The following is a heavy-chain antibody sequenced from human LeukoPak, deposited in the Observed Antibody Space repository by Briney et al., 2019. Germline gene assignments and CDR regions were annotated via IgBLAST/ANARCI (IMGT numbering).Heavy chain of an antibody. CDR1: GYPFSSYA. J-gene: IGHJ4*02. D-gene: IGHD6-6*01. Sequence: GGSLILSCSAPGYPFSSYAMSWVRQTPGKGLEGVSAISGSGFTYYADSVKGRFTISRDNSKNTLYVQMNSLRADDTAVYYCARGLYSSSPWGQGTLVTVSS. CDR2: ISGSGFT. CDR3: ARGLYSSSP. V-gene: IGHV3-23*01.